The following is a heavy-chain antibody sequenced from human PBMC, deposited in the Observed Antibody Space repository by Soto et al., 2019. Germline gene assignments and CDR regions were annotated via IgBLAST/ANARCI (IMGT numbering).Heavy chain of an antibody. D-gene: IGHD5-18*01. CDR3: ATRGYSYGYVSWFDP. CDR2: IYYSGST. CDR1: GGSISSGDYY. J-gene: IGHJ5*02. Sequence: SETLSLTCTVSGGSISSGDYYWSWIRQPPGKGLEWIGYIYYSGSTYYNPSLKSRVTISVDTSKNQFSLKLSSVTAADTAVYYCATRGYSYGYVSWFDPWGQGTLVTVSS. V-gene: IGHV4-30-4*01.